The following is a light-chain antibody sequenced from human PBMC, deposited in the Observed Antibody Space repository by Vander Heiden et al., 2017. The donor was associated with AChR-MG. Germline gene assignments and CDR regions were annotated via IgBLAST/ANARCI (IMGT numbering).Light chain of an antibody. CDR1: QSLLHRNGYNY. CDR3: MQALQTPEYT. Sequence: DIVMTQSPLSLPVTPGEPASISCRSSQSLLHRNGYNYVDWYLQKPWQSPQLLIYLGSTRASGVPDRFSGSGSGTDFTLKISRVEADDVGVYYCMQALQTPEYTFGQGTKLEIK. CDR2: LGS. J-gene: IGKJ2*01. V-gene: IGKV2-28*01.